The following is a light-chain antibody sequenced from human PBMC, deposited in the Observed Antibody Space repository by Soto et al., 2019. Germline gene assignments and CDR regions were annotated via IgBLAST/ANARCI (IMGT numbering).Light chain of an antibody. Sequence: SYELTQPPSVSVAPEKTARITCGGNNIGSKSVQWYQQKPGLAPVLVIYYDTNRHSGIPERFSGSNSGNTATLTITSVEAGDEADYYCQVWDSSSDHAVFGGGTKLTVL. V-gene: IGLV3-21*04. CDR1: NIGSKS. CDR3: QVWDSSSDHAV. J-gene: IGLJ3*02. CDR2: YDT.